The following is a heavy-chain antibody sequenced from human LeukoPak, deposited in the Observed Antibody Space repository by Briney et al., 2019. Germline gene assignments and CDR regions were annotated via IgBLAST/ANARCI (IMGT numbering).Heavy chain of an antibody. CDR1: GFTFSSYG. D-gene: IGHD3-10*01. V-gene: IGHV3-30*03. CDR3: ARPYYYGSAAPPDV. J-gene: IGHJ6*02. Sequence: PGRSLRLSCAASGFTFSSYGMHWVRQAPGKGLEWVAVISYDGSNKYYADSVKGRFTISRDNSKNTLYLQMNSLRAEDTAVYYCARPYYYGSAAPPDVWGQGTTVTVSS. CDR2: ISYDGSNK.